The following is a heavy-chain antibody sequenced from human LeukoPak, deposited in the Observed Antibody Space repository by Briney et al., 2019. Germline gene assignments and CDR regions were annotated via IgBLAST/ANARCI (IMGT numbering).Heavy chain of an antibody. V-gene: IGHV3-9*01. Sequence: GRSLRLSCAASGFTFYDYAMHWVPHAPGKGLERVSGISWNSGSIGYADSVKGRFTISRDDSRNTVYLQMNSVRPDDTALYYCTKGLGHGSGTAYFDYWGQGILVTVSS. D-gene: IGHD3-10*01. CDR2: ISWNSGSI. CDR3: TKGLGHGSGTAYFDY. CDR1: GFTFYDYA. J-gene: IGHJ4*02.